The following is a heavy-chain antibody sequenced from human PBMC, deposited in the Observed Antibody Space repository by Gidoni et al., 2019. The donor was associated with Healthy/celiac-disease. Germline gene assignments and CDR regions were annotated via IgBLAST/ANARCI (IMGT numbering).Heavy chain of an antibody. D-gene: IGHD6-19*01. J-gene: IGHJ1*01. Sequence: QLQLQESGPGLVKPSETLSLTCTVSGGSISSSSYYWGWIRQPPGKGLEWIGSIYYSGSTYYNPSLKSRVTISVDTSKNQFSLKLSSVTAADTAVYYCARTAALGIAVAGIYFQHWGQGTLVTVSS. V-gene: IGHV4-39*01. CDR2: IYYSGST. CDR1: GGSISSSSYY. CDR3: ARTAALGIAVAGIYFQH.